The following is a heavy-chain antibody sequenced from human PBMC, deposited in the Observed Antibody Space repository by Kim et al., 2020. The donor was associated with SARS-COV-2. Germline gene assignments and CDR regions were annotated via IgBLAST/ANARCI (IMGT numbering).Heavy chain of an antibody. CDR1: GFIFSSYG. V-gene: IGHV3-30*18. Sequence: GGSLRLSCAASGFIFSSYGMHWVRQAPGKGLEWVAVISHDGSNKYYADSVKGRFTISRDSSRDTLYVQMNSLRAEDTAVYYCAKNSISGSSGWAGIDYWGQGTLVTVSS. CDR2: ISHDGSNK. CDR3: AKNSISGSSGWAGIDY. J-gene: IGHJ4*02. D-gene: IGHD6-19*01.